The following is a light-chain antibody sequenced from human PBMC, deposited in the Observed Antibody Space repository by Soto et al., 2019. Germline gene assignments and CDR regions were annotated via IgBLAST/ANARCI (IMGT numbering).Light chain of an antibody. V-gene: IGKV1-39*01. CDR2: AAS. J-gene: IGKJ2*01. Sequence: DIQMTQSPSSLSASVGDRVTITCRASQSISNSINWYQQKPGKAPNLLISAASRLQSGVPSRFSGSGSGTDFTLTISSLQPEDFATFYCQQSYSTPRTFGQGTKLEIK. CDR3: QQSYSTPRT. CDR1: QSISNS.